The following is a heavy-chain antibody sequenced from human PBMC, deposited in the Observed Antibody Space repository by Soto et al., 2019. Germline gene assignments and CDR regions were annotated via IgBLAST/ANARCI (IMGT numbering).Heavy chain of an antibody. CDR1: GGSISSRGYY. V-gene: IGHV4-31*03. CDR3: ARVGEIIGDY. D-gene: IGHD3-10*01. Sequence: QLQLRESGPGLVKPSQTLSLTCTVSGGSISSRGYYWSWIRQHPGKGLEWIGYIYYSGDTYYYPSLKSRVVISVDTSKNQFSLNLSSVTAADTAVYYCARVGEIIGDYWGQGTLVTVSS. CDR2: IYYSGDT. J-gene: IGHJ4*02.